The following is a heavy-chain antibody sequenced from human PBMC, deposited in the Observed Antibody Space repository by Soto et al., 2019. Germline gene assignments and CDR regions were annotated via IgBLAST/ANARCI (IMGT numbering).Heavy chain of an antibody. CDR1: GFTFDDYG. V-gene: IGHV3-20*01. CDR3: ARVKGYSGYDFEGGAFDI. CDR2: INWNGGST. Sequence: GGSLRLSCAASGFTFDDYGMSWVRQAPGKGLEWVSGINWNGGSTGYADSVKGRFTISRDNAKNSLYLQMNSLRAEDTALYHCARVKGYSGYDFEGGAFDIWGQGTMVTVSS. J-gene: IGHJ3*02. D-gene: IGHD5-12*01.